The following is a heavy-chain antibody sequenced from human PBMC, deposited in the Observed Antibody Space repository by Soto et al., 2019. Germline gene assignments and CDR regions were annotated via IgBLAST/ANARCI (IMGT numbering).Heavy chain of an antibody. J-gene: IGHJ4*02. V-gene: IGHV3-7*01. CDR1: GFTFRNYW. CDR3: ARDVSGYSTD. D-gene: IGHD5-18*01. CDR2: TNQDGRER. Sequence: EVQLVESGGGLVQPGGSLRLSCVASGFTFRNYWMSWLRQAPGKGLEWVANTNQDGRERYSVDSVKGRFTISRDNAKNSMHLQMNSLRAEDTAVYYCARDVSGYSTDWGQGTLVTVSS.